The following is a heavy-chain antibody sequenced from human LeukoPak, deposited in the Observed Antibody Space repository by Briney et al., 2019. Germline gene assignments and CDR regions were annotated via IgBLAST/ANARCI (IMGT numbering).Heavy chain of an antibody. Sequence: GGSLRLSCAASGFTFSSYAMSWVRQAPGKGLEWVSAISGSGGSTYYADSVKGRFTISRDNSKNTLYLQMNSLRAEDTAVYYCAKTPAGSWYPHGFDYWGQGTLVTVSS. D-gene: IGHD6-13*01. CDR2: ISGSGGST. CDR3: AKTPAGSWYPHGFDY. J-gene: IGHJ4*02. CDR1: GFTFSSYA. V-gene: IGHV3-23*01.